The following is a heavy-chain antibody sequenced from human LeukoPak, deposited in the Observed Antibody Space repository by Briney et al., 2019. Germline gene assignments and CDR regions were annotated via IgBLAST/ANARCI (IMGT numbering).Heavy chain of an antibody. J-gene: IGHJ3*02. Sequence: GGSLRLSCVASGFTFTAYTMNWVRQAPGKGLEWVSGISASGEVTYYADSVRGRFTISRDNAKNSLYLQMNSLRAEDTALYYCARVGAMDIHDAFDIWGQGTMVTVSS. D-gene: IGHD5-18*01. CDR2: ISASGEVT. V-gene: IGHV3-23*01. CDR3: ARVGAMDIHDAFDI. CDR1: GFTFTAYT.